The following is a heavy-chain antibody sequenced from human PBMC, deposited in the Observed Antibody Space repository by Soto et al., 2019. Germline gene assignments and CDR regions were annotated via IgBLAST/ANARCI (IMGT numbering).Heavy chain of an antibody. Sequence: EVQLLESGGGLVQPGGSLRLSCAASEFTFSNYAMSWVRQAPGKGLEWVSAISYGGGTTYYADSVKGRFTISRDNSKNHLYLQMNSLRAEDTGVYYCAKNPGSYYDSTGYHFDYWGQGTLVTVSS. CDR1: EFTFSNYA. J-gene: IGHJ4*02. V-gene: IGHV3-23*01. CDR2: ISYGGGTT. D-gene: IGHD3-22*01. CDR3: AKNPGSYYDSTGYHFDY.